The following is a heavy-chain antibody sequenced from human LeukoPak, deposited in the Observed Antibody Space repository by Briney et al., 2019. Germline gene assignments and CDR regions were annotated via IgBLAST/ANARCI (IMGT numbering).Heavy chain of an antibody. CDR1: AFTFSEYY. V-gene: IGHV3-11*01. Sequence: GGALRLSCAASAFTFSEYYMSWIRQAPGKGLEWVSYISSSRSTIYYADSVKGRFTISRDNAKNSLYLQMNSLRAEDTAVYYCARGEGAYGSGSYYPFDYWGQGTLVTVSS. D-gene: IGHD3-10*01. CDR3: ARGEGAYGSGSYYPFDY. CDR2: ISSSRSTI. J-gene: IGHJ4*02.